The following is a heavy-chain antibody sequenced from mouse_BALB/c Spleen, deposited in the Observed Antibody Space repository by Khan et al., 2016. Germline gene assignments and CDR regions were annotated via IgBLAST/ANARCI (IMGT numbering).Heavy chain of an antibody. J-gene: IGHJ2*01. CDR1: GYSITSGYY. Sequence: EVQLQESGPGLVKPSQSLSLTCSVTGYSITSGYYWNWIRQFPGNKLEWMGYISYDGSNNYNPSLKNRISITRDTSKNQFFLKLNSVTTEDTATXYVAMAWYFDYWGQGTTLTVSS. V-gene: IGHV3-6*02. CDR2: ISYDGSN. CDR3: AMAWYFDY.